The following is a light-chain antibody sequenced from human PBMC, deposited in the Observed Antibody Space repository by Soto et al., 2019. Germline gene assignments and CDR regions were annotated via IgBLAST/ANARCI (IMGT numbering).Light chain of an antibody. CDR1: QSVSSNY. V-gene: IGKV3-15*01. Sequence: EIVLTQSPGTLSLSPGEGATLSCRASQSVSSNYFAWYQQKAGQAPRLLIYGASTRATGIPARFSGSGSGTEFTLTISSLQSEDFAVYYCQQYSIWRTFGQGTKVDIK. CDR3: QQYSIWRT. J-gene: IGKJ1*01. CDR2: GAS.